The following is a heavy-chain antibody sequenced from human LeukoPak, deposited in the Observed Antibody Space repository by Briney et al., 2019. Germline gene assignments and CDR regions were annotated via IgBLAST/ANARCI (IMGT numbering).Heavy chain of an antibody. Sequence: PSETLSLTCAVSHYSISSVYYWGWIRQPPGKGLEWIGSIYHSGSTYYNPSLKSRVTISVDTSKNQFSLKVNSVTAADTAVYYCARVTVPNRTGDSWGQGTLVTVSS. CDR3: ARVTVPNRTGDS. D-gene: IGHD1-14*01. J-gene: IGHJ4*02. V-gene: IGHV4-38-2*01. CDR2: IYHSGST. CDR1: HYSISSVYY.